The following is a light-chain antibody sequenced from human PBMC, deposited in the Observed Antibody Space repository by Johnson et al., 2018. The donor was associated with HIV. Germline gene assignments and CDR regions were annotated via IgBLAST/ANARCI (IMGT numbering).Light chain of an antibody. V-gene: IGLV1-51*01. CDR2: DNN. CDR3: GRWDSSLSAYV. J-gene: IGLJ1*01. CDR1: SSNIGNNY. Sequence: VLPQPPSVSAAPGQTVTISCSGSSSNIGNNYVSWYQQFPGTAPKLLIYDNNKRPSGIPDRFSGSKSGTSATLGITGLQTGDEADYYCGRWDSSLSAYVFGTGTKVTVL.